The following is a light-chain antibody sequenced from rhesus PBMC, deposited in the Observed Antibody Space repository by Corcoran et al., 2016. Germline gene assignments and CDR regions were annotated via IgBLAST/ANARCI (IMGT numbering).Light chain of an antibody. CDR2: GAF. CDR1: QSVRTY. V-gene: IGKV3-31*02. CDR3: QETDNSWT. Sequence: EVVVTQSPATLSLSPGETATISCRTSQSVRTYVAWYQHKPGLAPRLLSYGAFTWAPGIPDRFSGSGSGTDVTLTISSLEPEDFAVYYCQETDNSWTFGQGTKVEIK. J-gene: IGKJ1*01.